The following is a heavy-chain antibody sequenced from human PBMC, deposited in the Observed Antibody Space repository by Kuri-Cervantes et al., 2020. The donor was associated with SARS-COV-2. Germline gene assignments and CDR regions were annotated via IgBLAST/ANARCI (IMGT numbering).Heavy chain of an antibody. V-gene: IGHV4-34*01. CDR3: ARGSPGY. Sequence: SETLSLTCAVYGGPFSDYAWTWIRQTPEKGLEWIGQINHGGSTSYNPSLKSRVTISVDTSKKQFSPKLTSVTVADTAVYYCARGSPGYWGQGTLVTVSS. J-gene: IGHJ4*02. CDR2: INHGGST. CDR1: GGPFSDYA.